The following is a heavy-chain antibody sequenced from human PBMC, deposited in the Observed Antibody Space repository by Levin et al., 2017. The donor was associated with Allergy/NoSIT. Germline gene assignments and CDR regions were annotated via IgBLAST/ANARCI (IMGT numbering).Heavy chain of an antibody. V-gene: IGHV1-2*02. Sequence: ASVKVSCKASGYTFTGYYMHWVRQAPGQGLEWMGWINPNSGGTTYAQKVQGRVTMTRDTSISTAYMELSRLRSDDTAVYYCARPHRSTTVRFDPWGQGTLVTVSS. CDR2: INPNSGGT. CDR1: GYTFTGYY. CDR3: ARPHRSTTVRFDP. J-gene: IGHJ5*02. D-gene: IGHD2/OR15-2a*01.